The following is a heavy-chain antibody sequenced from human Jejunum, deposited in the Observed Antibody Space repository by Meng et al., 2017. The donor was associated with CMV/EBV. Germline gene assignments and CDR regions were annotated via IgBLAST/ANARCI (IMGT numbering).Heavy chain of an antibody. CDR3: ARDNHPGNYYYYYGVDF. D-gene: IGHD1-14*01. CDR1: FSTYS. Sequence: FSTYSMNWVRQAPGKGLEWIAYISSNSNTLLYADSVKGRVTISRDNANNSLYLQMSSLRAEDTAVYYCARDNHPGNYYYYYGVDFWGQGTTVTVSS. J-gene: IGHJ6*02. CDR2: ISSNSNTL. V-gene: IGHV3-48*01.